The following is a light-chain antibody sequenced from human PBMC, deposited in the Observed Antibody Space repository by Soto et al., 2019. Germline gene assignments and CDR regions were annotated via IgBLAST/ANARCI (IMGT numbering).Light chain of an antibody. Sequence: QSVLTQPPSVSAAPGQNVTIPCSGSNSNIGRNYVSWCQQLPGTAPKLLIYDNDKRPSGIPDRFSGSKSGTSATLDITGLQTGDEADYYCGTWDSGLRGGAFGTGTKLTVL. J-gene: IGLJ1*01. CDR3: GTWDSGLRGGA. CDR1: NSNIGRNY. CDR2: DND. V-gene: IGLV1-51*01.